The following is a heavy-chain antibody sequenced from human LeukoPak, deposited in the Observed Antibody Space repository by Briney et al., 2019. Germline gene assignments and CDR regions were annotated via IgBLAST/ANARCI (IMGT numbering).Heavy chain of an antibody. D-gene: IGHD5-24*01. V-gene: IGHV3-53*01. Sequence: GGSLRLSCAASGFTFSSYWMSWVRQAPGKGLEWVSVIYSGGSTYYADSVKGRFTISRDNSKNTLYLQMNSLRAEDTAVYYCARARRDGYNSVGFQHWGQGTLVTVSS. CDR1: GFTFSSYW. CDR3: ARARRDGYNSVGFQH. J-gene: IGHJ1*01. CDR2: IYSGGST.